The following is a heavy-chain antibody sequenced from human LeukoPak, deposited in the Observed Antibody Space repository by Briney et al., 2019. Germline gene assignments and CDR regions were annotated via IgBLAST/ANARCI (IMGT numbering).Heavy chain of an antibody. J-gene: IGHJ4*02. CDR1: GNSFQSYC. CDR2: VFIRDSDT. D-gene: IGHD6-13*01. V-gene: IGHV5-51*01. Sequence: GESLQISCQVSGNSFQSYCIVWVGQLPGKGLEFMGLVFIRDSDTRYSPSFHGQVTISVDKSISTAYLQWSSLKASYSAMYYCASTGFSSRRFDYWGQGTPVIVS. CDR3: ASTGFSSRRFDY.